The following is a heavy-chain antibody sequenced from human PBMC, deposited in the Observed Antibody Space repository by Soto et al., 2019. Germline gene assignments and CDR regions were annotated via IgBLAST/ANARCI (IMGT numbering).Heavy chain of an antibody. D-gene: IGHD3-3*01. J-gene: IGHJ6*02. CDR3: ARSYDFWSGYLATEMDYYGMDV. Sequence: GGSLGLSCAASGFSVSSNYMRWVRQAPGKGLEWVSVIYSGGSTYYADSVKGRFTISRDNSKNTLYLQMNSLRAEDTAVYYCARSYDFWSGYLATEMDYYGMDVWGQGTTVTVSS. V-gene: IGHV3-53*01. CDR1: GFSVSSNY. CDR2: IYSGGST.